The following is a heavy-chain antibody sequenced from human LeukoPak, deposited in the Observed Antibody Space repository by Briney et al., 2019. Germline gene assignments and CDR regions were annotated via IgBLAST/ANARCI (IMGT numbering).Heavy chain of an antibody. J-gene: IGHJ4*02. V-gene: IGHV4-30-4*02. CDR3: ARGVRYFDWLL. CDR1: SGSISSGDYY. Sequence: SETLSLTCTVSSGSISSGDYYWSWIRQPPGKGLEWIVYIYYSGSTYYNPSLKSRVTISVDTSKNQFSLKLSSVTAADTAVYYCARGVRYFDWLLWGQGTLVTVSS. CDR2: IYYSGST. D-gene: IGHD3-9*01.